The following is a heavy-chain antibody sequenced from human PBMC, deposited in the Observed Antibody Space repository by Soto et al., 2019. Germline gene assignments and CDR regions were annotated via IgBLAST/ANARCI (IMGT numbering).Heavy chain of an antibody. V-gene: IGHV4-59*01. CDR2: IYYSGST. D-gene: IGHD6-6*01. CDR1: GFSISSYY. Sequence: SETLSLTCTVSGFSISSYYWSWIRQPPGKGLEWIGYIYYSGSTNYNPSLKSRVTISVDTSKNQFSLKLSSVTAADTAVYYCARDLEYSSSSRENYYYYMDVWGKGTTVTVSS. CDR3: ARDLEYSSSSRENYYYYMDV. J-gene: IGHJ6*03.